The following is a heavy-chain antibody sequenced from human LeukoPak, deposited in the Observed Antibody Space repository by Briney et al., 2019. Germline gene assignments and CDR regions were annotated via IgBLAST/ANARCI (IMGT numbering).Heavy chain of an antibody. CDR3: ARVRGGYYFDY. Sequence: GGSLRLSCADSGFTFSSYWMTWVRPAPGKGLEWVANIKQAGSEKYYVDSVKGRFTNSRDNAKNSLYLQMNSLRAEDTAVYYCARVRGGYYFDYWGQGTLVTVSS. V-gene: IGHV3-7*01. CDR1: GFTFSSYW. CDR2: IKQAGSEK. J-gene: IGHJ4*02. D-gene: IGHD3-10*01.